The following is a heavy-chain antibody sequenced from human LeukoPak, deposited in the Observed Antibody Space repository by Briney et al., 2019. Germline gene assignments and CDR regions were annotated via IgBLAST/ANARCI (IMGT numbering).Heavy chain of an antibody. J-gene: IGHJ3*02. CDR1: GYTFTTFG. CDR2: ISTYNTDT. D-gene: IGHD5-18*01. Sequence: GASVKVSCKASGYTFTTFGISWVRQAPGQGLEWMGWISTYNTDTNYGRRFQDRVSMTTDTSTNTAYMELRSLKSDDTALYYCAQGYQNDAFDIWGQGTMVTVSS. CDR3: AQGYQNDAFDI. V-gene: IGHV1-18*01.